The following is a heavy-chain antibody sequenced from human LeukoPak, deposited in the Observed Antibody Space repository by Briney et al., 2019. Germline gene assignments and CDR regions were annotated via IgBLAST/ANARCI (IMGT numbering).Heavy chain of an antibody. CDR1: GFTXXSYG. V-gene: IGHV3-30*18. CDR2: ISYDGSNK. Sequence: GFTXXSYGMXGVRQARGKGVEGGEVISYDGSNKYYSDSVKGRFTISRDNSKNTLYLQMNSLRAEDTAVYYCAKGTTHYYDGSGPDALDIWGQGTMVTVSS. D-gene: IGHD3-22*01. J-gene: IGHJ3*02. CDR3: AKGTTHYYDGSGPDALDI.